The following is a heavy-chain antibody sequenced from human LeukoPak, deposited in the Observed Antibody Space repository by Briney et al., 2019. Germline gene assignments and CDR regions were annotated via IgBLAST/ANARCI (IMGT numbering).Heavy chain of an antibody. CDR3: AGYSSSWYYSYFDY. D-gene: IGHD6-13*01. V-gene: IGHV3-23*01. CDR2: ISGSGGST. CDR1: GFTFSSYA. Sequence: GGSLRLSCAASGFTFSSYAMSCVRQAPGKGLEWLSAISGSGGSTYYADSVKGRFTISRDNSKNTLYLQMNSLRAGDTAVYYCAGYSSSWYYSYFDYWDQGTLVTVSS. J-gene: IGHJ4*02.